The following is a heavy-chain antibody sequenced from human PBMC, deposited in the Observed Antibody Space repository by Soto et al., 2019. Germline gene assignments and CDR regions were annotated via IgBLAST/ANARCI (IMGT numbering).Heavy chain of an antibody. J-gene: IGHJ3*02. V-gene: IGHV1-46*01. Sequence: ASVKVSCKAFGYTFTSYYMHWARQAPGQGLEWMGIINPSGGSTSYAQKFQGRVTMTRDTSTSTVYMELSSLRSEDTAVYYCARAGPDIAAAADAFDIWGQGTMVTVSS. D-gene: IGHD6-13*01. CDR3: ARAGPDIAAAADAFDI. CDR1: GYTFTSYY. CDR2: INPSGGST.